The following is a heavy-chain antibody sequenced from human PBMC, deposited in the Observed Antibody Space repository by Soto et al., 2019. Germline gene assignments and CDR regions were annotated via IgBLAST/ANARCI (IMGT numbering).Heavy chain of an antibody. V-gene: IGHV3-23*01. Sequence: EVQLLESGGGLVQPGGSLRLSCTASGFNFGNYAMGWARQAPGKGLEWLSSLAVPYTGAQTYYADSVAGRLTVSRDDSNNTLYLELNSLRAEDTAVYYCAKDWGRIAVAGWTDWGPGTLVTVSS. CDR3: AKDWGRIAVAGWTD. D-gene: IGHD6-19*01. J-gene: IGHJ4*02. CDR2: VPYTGAQT. CDR1: GFNFGNYA.